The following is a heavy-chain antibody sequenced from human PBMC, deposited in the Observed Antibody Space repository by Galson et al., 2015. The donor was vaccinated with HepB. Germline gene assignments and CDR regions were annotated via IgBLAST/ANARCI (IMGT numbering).Heavy chain of an antibody. CDR3: AEDRNGYSYNTRAFEI. CDR1: SLTFSDYG. Sequence: SLRLSCAASSLTFSDYGMHWVRQAPGKGLEWVAVISYDGNNKHYADSVRGRFTISRDNSNNTLYLQMSSLRAEDTAVYYCAEDRNGYSYNTRAFEIWGQGTMVTVSS. J-gene: IGHJ3*02. V-gene: IGHV3-30*18. D-gene: IGHD5-18*01. CDR2: ISYDGNNK.